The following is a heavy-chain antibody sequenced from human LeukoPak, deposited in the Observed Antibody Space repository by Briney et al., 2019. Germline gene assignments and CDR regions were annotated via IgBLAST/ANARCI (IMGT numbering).Heavy chain of an antibody. Sequence: SETLSLTCTVSGGSISSYYWSWIRRPPGKGLEWIGYIYYSGSTNYNPSLKSRVTISVDTSKNQFSLKLSSVTAADTAVYYCASGSHPYYYYGMDVWGQGTTVTVSS. CDR3: ASGSHPYYYYGMDV. J-gene: IGHJ6*02. CDR2: IYYSGST. CDR1: GGSISSYY. V-gene: IGHV4-59*08.